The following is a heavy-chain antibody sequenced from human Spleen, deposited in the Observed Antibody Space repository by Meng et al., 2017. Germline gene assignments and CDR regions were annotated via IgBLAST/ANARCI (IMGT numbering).Heavy chain of an antibody. J-gene: IGHJ4*02. CDR3: AKDRYCSGGSCYSDY. CDR1: GFTFSSYS. CDR2: ISGSGGST. D-gene: IGHD2-15*01. V-gene: IGHV3-23*01. Sequence: GESLKISCAASGFTFSSYSMNWVRQAPGKGLEWVSAISGSGGSTYYADSVKGRFTISRDNSKNTLYLQMNSLRAEDTAVYYCAKDRYCSGGSCYSDYWGQGTLVTVSS.